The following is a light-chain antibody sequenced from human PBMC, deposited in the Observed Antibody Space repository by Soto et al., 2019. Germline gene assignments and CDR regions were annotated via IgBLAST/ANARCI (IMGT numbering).Light chain of an antibody. Sequence: EIVLTQSPGTLSLSPGERATLSCRASQSVSSSYLAWYQQNPGQAPRLLIYAASSRATGIPDRFSGSGAGTDFTLTISRLEPEDFTVYYCQQYGSPPYTFGQGTKLEIK. CDR1: QSVSSSY. CDR3: QQYGSPPYT. J-gene: IGKJ2*01. CDR2: AAS. V-gene: IGKV3-20*01.